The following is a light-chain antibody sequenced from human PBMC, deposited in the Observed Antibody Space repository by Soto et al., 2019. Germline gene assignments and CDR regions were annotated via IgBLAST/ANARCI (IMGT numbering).Light chain of an antibody. CDR3: NSYTITSARV. Sequence: QSVLTQPASVSGSPEQSITISCTGTSRDVGGYNFVSWYQHHPGKAPKLVIYEVSKRPSGVSNRFSGSKSGNTATLTISGLQAEDEADYYCNSYTITSARVFGTGTKLTVL. J-gene: IGLJ1*01. CDR1: SRDVGGYNF. CDR2: EVS. V-gene: IGLV2-14*01.